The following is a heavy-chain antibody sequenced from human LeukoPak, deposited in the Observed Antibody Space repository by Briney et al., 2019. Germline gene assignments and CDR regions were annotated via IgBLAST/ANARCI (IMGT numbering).Heavy chain of an antibody. CDR3: AKDGVDTSYYYYYMDV. CDR1: GFTFSSYG. D-gene: IGHD3-16*01. Sequence: GGSLRLSCAASGFTFSSYGMHWVRQAPGKGLEWVAVIWYDGSNKYYADPVKGRFTISRDNSKNTLYLQMNSLRAEDTAVYYCAKDGVDTSYYYYYMDVWGKGTTVTVSS. V-gene: IGHV3-33*06. CDR2: IWYDGSNK. J-gene: IGHJ6*03.